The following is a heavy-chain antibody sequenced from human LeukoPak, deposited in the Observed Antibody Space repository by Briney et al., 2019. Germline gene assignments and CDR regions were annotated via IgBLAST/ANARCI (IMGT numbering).Heavy chain of an antibody. CDR3: ARDRLHYDSLTGYPAD. D-gene: IGHD3-9*01. V-gene: IGHV3-64*01. CDR1: GFTFTNYA. CDR2: IRDNGGST. Sequence: GGSLRLSCAASGFTFTNYAMHWVRQAPGKGLEYVSAIRDNGGSTYYASFVKGRFTISRDNAKNTLYLQMNSLRAEDTAVYYCARDRLHYDSLTGYPADWGQGTLVTVSS. J-gene: IGHJ4*02.